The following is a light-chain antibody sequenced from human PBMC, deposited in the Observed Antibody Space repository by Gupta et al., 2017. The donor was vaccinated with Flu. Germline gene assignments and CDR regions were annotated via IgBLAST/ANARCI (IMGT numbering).Light chain of an antibody. CDR3: QQSYTTPTWT. J-gene: IGKJ1*01. CDR2: AAS. CDR1: QSISKF. Sequence: SCLSASVGDRVTITCRASQSISKFLNWFQQKPGKAPKLLIYAASTLHSGVPSRFSGSGSGTDFTLTISSLQPEDFATYYCQQSYTTPTWTFGQGTKVEIK. V-gene: IGKV1-39*01.